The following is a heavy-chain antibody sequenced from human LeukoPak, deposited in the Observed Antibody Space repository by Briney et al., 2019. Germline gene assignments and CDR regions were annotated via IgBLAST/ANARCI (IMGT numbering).Heavy chain of an antibody. J-gene: IGHJ4*02. CDR3: ARGISITMVRGVIDY. Sequence: ASVKVSCKAFGYTFTSYCMHWVRQAPGQGLEWMGIMNPSGGSTSYAQKFQDRVSMTRDTSTSTVYMELSSLRSEDTAVYYCARGISITMVRGVIDYWGQGTLVTVS. CDR2: MNPSGGST. CDR1: GYTFTSYC. D-gene: IGHD3-10*01. V-gene: IGHV1-46*01.